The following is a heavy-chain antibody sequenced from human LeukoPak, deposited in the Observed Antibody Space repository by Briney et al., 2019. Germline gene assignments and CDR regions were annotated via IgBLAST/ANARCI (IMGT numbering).Heavy chain of an antibody. CDR1: GGTFSSYA. CDR2: ISAYNGNT. Sequence: GSSVKVSCKASGGTFSSYAISWVRQAPGQGLEWMGWISAYNGNTNYAQKLQGRVTMTTDTSTSTAYMELRSLRSDDTAVYYCARVGGDGYNSWFDPWGQGTLVTVSS. V-gene: IGHV1-18*01. J-gene: IGHJ5*02. D-gene: IGHD5-12*01. CDR3: ARVGGDGYNSWFDP.